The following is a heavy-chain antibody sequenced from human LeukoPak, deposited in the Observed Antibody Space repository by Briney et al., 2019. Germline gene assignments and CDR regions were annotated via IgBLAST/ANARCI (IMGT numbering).Heavy chain of an antibody. CDR3: ARASLKYSSSWYNPGY. J-gene: IGHJ4*02. V-gene: IGHV1-8*01. D-gene: IGHD6-13*01. CDR1: GYTFTSYD. CDR2: MNPNSGNT. Sequence: ASVKVSCKASGYTFTSYDINWVRQATGQGLEWMGWMNPNSGNTGYAQKFQGRVTMTRNTSISTAYMELSSLRSEDTAVYYCARASLKYSSSWYNPGYWVQGTLVTVSS.